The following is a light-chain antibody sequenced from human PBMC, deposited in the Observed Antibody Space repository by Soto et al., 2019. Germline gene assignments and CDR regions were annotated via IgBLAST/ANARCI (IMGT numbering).Light chain of an antibody. CDR3: QQYNYYSRS. CDR2: RAS. CDR1: QDVRND. Sequence: IHMTQPLSSPTASIGALVSITSRASQDVRNDLGWYQQKPGKAPKLLIYRASSLESGVPSRFSGSGSGTEFTLTISSLQPDDFATYYCQQYNYYSRSFGEGTKVDI. J-gene: IGKJ4*01. V-gene: IGKV1-5*03.